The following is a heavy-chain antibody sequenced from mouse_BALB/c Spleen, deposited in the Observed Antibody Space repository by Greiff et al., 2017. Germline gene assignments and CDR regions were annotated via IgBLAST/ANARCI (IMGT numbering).Heavy chain of an antibody. V-gene: IGHV14-3*02. Sequence: EVQLQQSGAELVKPGASVKLSCTASGFNIKDTYMHWVKQRPEQGLEWIGRIDPANGNTKYDPKFQGKATITADTSSNTAYLQLSSLTSEDTAVYYCASTCEYDEGVDGYAMDYWGQGTSVTVSA. J-gene: IGHJ4*01. D-gene: IGHD2-4*01. CDR2: IDPANGNT. CDR1: GFNIKDTY. CDR3: ASTCEYDEGVDGYAMDY.